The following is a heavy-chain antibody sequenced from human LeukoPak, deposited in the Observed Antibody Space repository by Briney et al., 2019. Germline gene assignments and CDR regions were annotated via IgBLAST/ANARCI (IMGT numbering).Heavy chain of an antibody. D-gene: IGHD3-16*01. CDR1: GYTFTGCY. Sequence: ASVKVSCKASGYTFTGCYMHWVRQAPGQGLEWMGWINPNSGGTNYAQKFQGRVTMTRDTSISTAYMELSRLRSDDTAVYYCARARRNYGNYNWFDPWGQGTLVTVSS. CDR3: ARARRNYGNYNWFDP. J-gene: IGHJ5*02. V-gene: IGHV1-2*02. CDR2: INPNSGGT.